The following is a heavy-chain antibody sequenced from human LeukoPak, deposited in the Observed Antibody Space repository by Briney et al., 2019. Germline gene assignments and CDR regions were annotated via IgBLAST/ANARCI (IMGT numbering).Heavy chain of an antibody. D-gene: IGHD3-3*01. V-gene: IGHV3-33*06. Sequence: GGSLRLSCAASGFTFSSYGMHWVRQAPGKGLEWVAVIWYDGSNKYYADSVEGRFTISRDNSKNTLYLQMNSLRAEDTAVYYCAKDGYDFWSGQVSPYYYYGMDVWGQGTTVTVSS. CDR2: IWYDGSNK. CDR1: GFTFSSYG. CDR3: AKDGYDFWSGQVSPYYYYGMDV. J-gene: IGHJ6*02.